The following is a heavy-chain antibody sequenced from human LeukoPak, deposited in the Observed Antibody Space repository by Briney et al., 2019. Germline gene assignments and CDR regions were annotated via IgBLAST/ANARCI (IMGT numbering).Heavy chain of an antibody. CDR2: IYPGDSDT. CDR3: AITGYCSSTSCLKEDYMDV. J-gene: IGHJ6*03. Sequence: GESLKISCKGSGYSFTSYWIGWVRQMPGKGLEWMGIIYPGDSDTRYSPSFQGQVTISADKSISTAYLQWSSLKASDTAMYYCAITGYCSSTSCLKEDYMDVWGKGTTVTVS. V-gene: IGHV5-51*01. D-gene: IGHD2-2*01. CDR1: GYSFTSYW.